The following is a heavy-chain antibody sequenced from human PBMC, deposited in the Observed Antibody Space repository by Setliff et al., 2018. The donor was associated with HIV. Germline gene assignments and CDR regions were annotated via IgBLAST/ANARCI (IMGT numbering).Heavy chain of an antibody. V-gene: IGHV4-61*05. D-gene: IGHD3-10*01. Sequence: SETLSLTCTVSGASISSSHYYWGWIRQPPGKGLEWIGYIYTSGSTNYNPSLKSRVTISVDTSKNQFSLKLSSVTAADTAVYYCASLDGSESPYIYYYYMDVWGKGTAVTVSS. J-gene: IGHJ6*03. CDR3: ASLDGSESPYIYYYYMDV. CDR2: IYTSGST. CDR1: GASISSSHYY.